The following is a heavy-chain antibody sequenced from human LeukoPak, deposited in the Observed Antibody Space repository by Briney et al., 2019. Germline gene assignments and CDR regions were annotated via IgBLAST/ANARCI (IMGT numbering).Heavy chain of an antibody. CDR2: IHYSGGT. CDR1: SESFSGYF. Sequence: SETPSLTCAIYSESFSGYFWSWIRQSPGKGLEWIGSIHYSGGTHYHPSLESRVTISVDTSKNQFSLKLSSVTAADTAVYYCAREGDFWSDYYSSWGQGTLVTVSS. V-gene: IGHV4-34*01. J-gene: IGHJ4*02. CDR3: AREGDFWSDYYSS. D-gene: IGHD3-3*01.